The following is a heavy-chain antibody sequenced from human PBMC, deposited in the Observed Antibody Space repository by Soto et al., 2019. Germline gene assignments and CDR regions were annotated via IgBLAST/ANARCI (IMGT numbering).Heavy chain of an antibody. Sequence: SGPTLVNPTQTLTLTCTFSGFSLNTYGVGVAWVRQPPGKGLEWLALIYWDDDKRFSPSLENRLTITKDTSKNHVVLTMTNMDPVDTGTYYCAHRPGFSMSFDYWGQGALVTVSS. D-gene: IGHD3-22*01. V-gene: IGHV2-5*02. CDR3: AHRPGFSMSFDY. J-gene: IGHJ4*02. CDR2: IYWDDDK. CDR1: GFSLNTYGVG.